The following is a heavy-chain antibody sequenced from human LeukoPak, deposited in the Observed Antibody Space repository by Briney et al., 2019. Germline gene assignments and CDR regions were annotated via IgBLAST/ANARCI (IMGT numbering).Heavy chain of an antibody. CDR3: ARDHSSSWYVGWFDP. Sequence: PGGSLRLSCAASGFTFSDYYVSWIRQAPGKGLEWVSYISSSGSTIYYADSVKGRFTISRDNAKNSLYLQMNSLRAEDTAVYYCARDHSSSWYVGWFDPWGQGTLVTVSS. CDR1: GFTFSDYY. V-gene: IGHV3-11*01. D-gene: IGHD6-13*01. J-gene: IGHJ5*02. CDR2: ISSSGSTI.